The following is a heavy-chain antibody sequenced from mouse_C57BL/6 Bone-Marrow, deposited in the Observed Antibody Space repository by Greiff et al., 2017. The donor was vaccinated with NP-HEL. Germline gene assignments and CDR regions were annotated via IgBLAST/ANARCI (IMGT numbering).Heavy chain of an antibody. CDR3: ARHMGIYSNYAMDY. V-gene: IGHV2-6-1*01. CDR1: GFSLTSYG. J-gene: IGHJ4*01. D-gene: IGHD2-5*01. CDR2: IWSDGST. Sequence: QVQLQQSGPGLVAPSQSLSITCTVSGFSLTSYGVHWVRQPPGKGLEWLVVIWSDGSTTYNSALKSRLSISKDNSKSQVFLKMNSLQTDDTAMYYCARHMGIYSNYAMDYWGQGTSVTVSS.